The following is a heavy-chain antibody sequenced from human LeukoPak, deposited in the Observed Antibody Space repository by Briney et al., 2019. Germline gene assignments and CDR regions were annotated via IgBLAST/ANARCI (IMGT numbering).Heavy chain of an antibody. D-gene: IGHD3-22*01. CDR3: ARDPKYYYDSSGYSPYFDY. J-gene: IGHJ4*02. CDR1: GYTFTSYY. CDR2: INPSGGST. Sequence: GASVKVSCKASGYTFTSYYMHWVRQAPGQGLEWMGIINPSGGSTSYAQKFQGRVTMTGDTSTSTVYMELSSLRSEDTAVYYCARDPKYYYDSSGYSPYFDYWGQGTLVTVSS. V-gene: IGHV1-46*01.